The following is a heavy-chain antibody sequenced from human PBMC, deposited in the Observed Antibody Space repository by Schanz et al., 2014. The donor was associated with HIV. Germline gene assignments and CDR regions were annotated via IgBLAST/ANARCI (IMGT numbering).Heavy chain of an antibody. J-gene: IGHJ6*02. V-gene: IGHV3-33*06. CDR1: GFVFNSFG. Sequence: VELVESGGGVVQPGRSLRLSCVASGFVFNSFGMHWVRQAPGKGLEWVAVIWYDGSNKYYADSVKGRFTISRDNSKNTLYLQMNSLRAEDTAVYYCAKDRITGTTGVPYYYYGMDVWGQGTTVTVSS. D-gene: IGHD1-7*01. CDR3: AKDRITGTTGVPYYYYGMDV. CDR2: IWYDGSNK.